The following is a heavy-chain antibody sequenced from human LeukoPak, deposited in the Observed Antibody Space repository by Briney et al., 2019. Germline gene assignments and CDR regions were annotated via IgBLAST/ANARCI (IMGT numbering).Heavy chain of an antibody. CDR3: AKDRGLYYEDAFDI. Sequence: GGSLRLSCAASGFTFSSYGMHWVRQAPGKGLEWVAVISYDGSNKYYADSVKGRFTISRDNSKNTLYLQMNSLRAEDTAVYYCAKDRGLYYEDAFDIWGQGTMVTVSS. CDR2: ISYDGSNK. J-gene: IGHJ3*02. D-gene: IGHD3-22*01. V-gene: IGHV3-30*18. CDR1: GFTFSSYG.